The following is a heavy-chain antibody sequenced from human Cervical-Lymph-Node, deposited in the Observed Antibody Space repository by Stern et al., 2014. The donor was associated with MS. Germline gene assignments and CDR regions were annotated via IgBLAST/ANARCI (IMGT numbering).Heavy chain of an antibody. CDR3: ARQRAPTYSTSWYFDN. V-gene: IGHV4-39*01. J-gene: IGHJ4*02. Sequence: QVQLQESGPGLVKPAETLSLSCSVSGGSIRSDGFSWGWVRQSPGKGLQWIGRMYHSGSAFYNPSLKSRVTISINTSTNQFSLKVNSVTATDTAVYYCARQRAPTYSTSWYFDNWGRGTLVTVSS. CDR1: GGSIRSDGFS. D-gene: IGHD6-13*01. CDR2: MYHSGSA.